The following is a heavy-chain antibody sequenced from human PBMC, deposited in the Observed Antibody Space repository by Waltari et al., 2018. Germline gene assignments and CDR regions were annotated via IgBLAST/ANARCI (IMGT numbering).Heavy chain of an antibody. J-gene: IGHJ4*02. Sequence: QVQLVQSGAEVKKPGSSVKVSCKASGGTFSSYAISWVRQAPGQGLEWMGGIIPIFGTANYAQKFQGRVTITTDESTSTAYMELSSLRSEDTAVYYCYYDSSGYIRGGSPFDYWGQGTLVTVSS. V-gene: IGHV1-69*05. D-gene: IGHD3-22*01. CDR1: GGTFSSYA. CDR2: IIPIFGTA. CDR3: YYDSSGYIRGGSPFDY.